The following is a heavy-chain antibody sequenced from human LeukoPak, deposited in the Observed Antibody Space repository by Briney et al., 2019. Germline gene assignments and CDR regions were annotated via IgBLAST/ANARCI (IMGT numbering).Heavy chain of an antibody. D-gene: IGHD6-13*01. J-gene: IGHJ4*02. Sequence: PSGTLSLTCAVSGGSISSSNWWSWVRQPPGKGLEWIGEIYHSGSTNYNPSFKSRVTISVDKSKNQFSLKLSSVTAADTAVYYCARDPLEIAAAGTSDYWGQGTLVTVSS. CDR2: IYHSGST. V-gene: IGHV4-4*02. CDR1: GGSISSSNW. CDR3: ARDPLEIAAAGTSDY.